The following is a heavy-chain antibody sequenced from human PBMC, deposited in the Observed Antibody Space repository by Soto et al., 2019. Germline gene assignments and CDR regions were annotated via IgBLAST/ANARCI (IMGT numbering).Heavy chain of an antibody. CDR3: ARGIATGQLDP. Sequence: VKVSCKASGYSVARYFMHWVRQAPGQRLEWMGWINPDNGNTKSSQKFQDRVIITRDTSASTAYMDLSSLRSEDTAVYYCARGIATGQLDPWGQGTLVTVSS. D-gene: IGHD2-15*01. CDR2: INPDNGNT. CDR1: GYSVARYF. V-gene: IGHV1-3*01. J-gene: IGHJ5*02.